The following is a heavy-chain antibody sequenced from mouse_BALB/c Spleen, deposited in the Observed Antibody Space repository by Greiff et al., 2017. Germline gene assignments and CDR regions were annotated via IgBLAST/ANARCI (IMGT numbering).Heavy chain of an antibody. V-gene: IGHV1-63*02. D-gene: IGHD2-14*01. CDR1: GYTFTNYW. CDR2: IYPGGGYT. Sequence: QVQLKQSGPELVKPGASVKMSCKAAGYTFTNYWIGWVKQRPGHGLEWIGDIYPGGGYTNYNEKYKGKATLTADTSSSTAYMQLSSLTSEDSAISSCELGVTYFRYNNWIAYWGQGTSVTVSS. CDR3: ELGVTYFRYNNWIAY. J-gene: IGHJ4*01.